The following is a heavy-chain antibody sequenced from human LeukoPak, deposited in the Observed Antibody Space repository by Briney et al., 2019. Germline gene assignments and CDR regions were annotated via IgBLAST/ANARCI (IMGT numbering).Heavy chain of an antibody. D-gene: IGHD2-21*02. CDR1: GRSISSGDYY. J-gene: IGHJ4*02. V-gene: IGHV4-30-4*01. CDR2: IYYSGST. CDR3: ARALRCGGDCYGGVGY. Sequence: PSQTLSLTCTVSGRSISSGDYYWSWIRQPPGKGLEWIGYIYYSGSTYYNPSLKSRVTISVDTSKNQFSLKLSSVTAADTAVYYCARALRCGGDCYGGVGYWGQGTLVTVSS.